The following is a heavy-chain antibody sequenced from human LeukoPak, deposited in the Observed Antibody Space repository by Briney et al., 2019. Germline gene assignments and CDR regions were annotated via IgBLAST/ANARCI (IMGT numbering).Heavy chain of an antibody. CDR3: ARERGYYDRLNWFDP. Sequence: GASVKVSCKASGYTFTSYGISWVRQAPGQGLEWMGRIIPILGIANYAQKFQGRVTITADKSTSTAYMELSSLRSEDTAVYYCARERGYYDRLNWFDPWGQGTLVTVSS. V-gene: IGHV1-69*04. CDR2: IIPILGIA. D-gene: IGHD3-22*01. CDR1: GYTFTSYG. J-gene: IGHJ5*02.